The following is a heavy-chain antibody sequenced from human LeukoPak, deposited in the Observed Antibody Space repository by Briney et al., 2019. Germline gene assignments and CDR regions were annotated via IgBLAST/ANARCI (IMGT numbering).Heavy chain of an antibody. Sequence: PGGSLRLSCTASGFTFRAYAMMGLPQAPGKAPEGFSAICGGGGSAFYADSVKGRFTISRDNSKYTLFLQMNSLRAEDTAVYYCARDPNGDYIGAFDMWGPGTMVTVSS. CDR2: ICGGGGSA. D-gene: IGHD4-17*01. V-gene: IGHV3-23*01. CDR3: ARDPNGDYIGAFDM. CDR1: GFTFRAYA. J-gene: IGHJ3*02.